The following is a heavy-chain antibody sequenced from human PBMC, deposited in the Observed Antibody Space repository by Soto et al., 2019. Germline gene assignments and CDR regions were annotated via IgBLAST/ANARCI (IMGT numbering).Heavy chain of an antibody. J-gene: IGHJ4*02. CDR2: IYWDDDK. Sequence: QITLKESGPTLVKPTQTLTLTCTFSGFSLSTSGVGVGWIRQPPGKALEWLALIYWDDDKRYSPSLKSRLTITKDTSKNQVVLTMTNMDPVDTATYYCAHTYYDYIWGSYAGGKIDYWGQGTLVTVSS. CDR1: GFSLSTSGVG. CDR3: AHTYYDYIWGSYAGGKIDY. V-gene: IGHV2-5*02. D-gene: IGHD3-16*01.